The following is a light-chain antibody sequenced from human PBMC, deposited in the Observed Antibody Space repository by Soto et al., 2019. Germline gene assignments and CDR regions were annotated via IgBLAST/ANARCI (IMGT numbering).Light chain of an antibody. V-gene: IGLV2-23*01. CDR1: SSDVGSYNL. Sequence: QSALTQPASVSGSPGXXXXISCTGTSSDVGSYNLVSWYQQHPGKAPKLMIYEAYKRPSGVSNRFSGSKSGNTASLTISGLQAEDEADYYCCSYAGSNTWVVFGGGTKLTVL. J-gene: IGLJ2*01. CDR2: EAY. CDR3: CSYAGSNTWVV.